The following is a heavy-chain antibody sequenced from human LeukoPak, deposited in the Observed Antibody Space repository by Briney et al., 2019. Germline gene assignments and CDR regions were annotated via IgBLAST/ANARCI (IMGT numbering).Heavy chain of an antibody. V-gene: IGHV4-31*03. J-gene: IGHJ4*02. CDR3: ARERAYSSGWLNFDY. Sequence: SETLSLTCTVSGGSISSGDYSWSWIRQHPGKGLEWIGYIYYSGSTYYNPSLKSRVTISVDTSKNQFSLKLSSVTAADTAVYYCARERAYSSGWLNFDYWGQGTLVTVSS. CDR1: GGSISSGDYS. D-gene: IGHD6-19*01. CDR2: IYYSGST.